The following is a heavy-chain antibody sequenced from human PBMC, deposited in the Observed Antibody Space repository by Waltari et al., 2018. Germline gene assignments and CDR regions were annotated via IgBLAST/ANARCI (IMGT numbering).Heavy chain of an antibody. Sequence: EVQLVESGGGLVQPGGSLRLSCAASGFTFSSYWMSWVRQAPGKGLEWVANIKQDGSEKYYVDSVKGRFTISRDNAKNSLYLQMNSLRAEDTAVYYCARVKPNDIVVVVAALPDYWGQGTLVTVSS. CDR2: IKQDGSEK. V-gene: IGHV3-7*01. CDR1: GFTFSSYW. D-gene: IGHD2-15*01. J-gene: IGHJ4*02. CDR3: ARVKPNDIVVVVAALPDY.